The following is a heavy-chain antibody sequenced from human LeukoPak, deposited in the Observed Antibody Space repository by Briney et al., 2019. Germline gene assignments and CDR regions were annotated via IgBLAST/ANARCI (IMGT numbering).Heavy chain of an antibody. CDR2: IHPYRGVT. J-gene: IGHJ4*02. CDR1: GYIFTAYY. Sequence: ASVKVSCKASGYIFTAYYLHWVRQTPGQGLEWMGYIHPYRGVTNYAHKFHGRVTLTRDTSINTAYMELSSLRSDDTAVYYCARARGQQLGVIDYWGQGTLVTVSS. CDR3: ARARGQQLGVIDY. V-gene: IGHV1-2*07. D-gene: IGHD3-10*01.